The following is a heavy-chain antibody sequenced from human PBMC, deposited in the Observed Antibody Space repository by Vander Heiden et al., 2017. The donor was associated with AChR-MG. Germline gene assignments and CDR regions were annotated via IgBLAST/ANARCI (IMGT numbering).Heavy chain of an antibody. D-gene: IGHD4-4*01. Sequence: QVQLQESGPGLVKPSQTLSLTCTVSGDSISRGADYWSWVRQRPGEGLEWIGYIYYLGGTSYNPSLKSRAVMSVDLSQNQFSLTLTSVTAADTAVYYCARQPNSWLFDYWGRGTLVTVS. CDR2: IYYLGGT. V-gene: IGHV4-31*03. CDR3: ARQPNSWLFDY. J-gene: IGHJ4*02. CDR1: GDSISRGADY.